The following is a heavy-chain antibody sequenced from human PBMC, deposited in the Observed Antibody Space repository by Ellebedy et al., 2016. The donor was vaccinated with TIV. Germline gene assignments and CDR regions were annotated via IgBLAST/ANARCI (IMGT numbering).Heavy chain of an antibody. CDR1: GFSLSGYW. CDR3: ARDGVSGTSSAFAY. Sequence: GESLKISXAASGFSLSGYWMHWVRQAPGKGLEWVAVIWYDGSNKYYADSVKGRFTISRDNSKNTLYLQMNSLRAEDTAVYYCARDGVSGTSSAFAYWGQGTLVTVSS. CDR2: IWYDGSNK. V-gene: IGHV3-33*08. J-gene: IGHJ4*02. D-gene: IGHD3-10*01.